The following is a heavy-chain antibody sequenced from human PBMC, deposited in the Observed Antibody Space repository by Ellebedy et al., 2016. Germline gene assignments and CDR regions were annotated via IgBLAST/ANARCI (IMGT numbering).Heavy chain of an antibody. CDR3: ARAIVGSRWYPPDY. D-gene: IGHD6-13*01. CDR2: ILPMFGTA. CDR1: GGTFSNYA. Sequence: ASVKVSCKASGGTFSNYAISWVRQAPGQGLEWMGGILPMFGTANYALKFRGRVTITADESATTVYMELRSLRPEDTAVYYCARAIVGSRWYPPDYWGQGTQVTVSS. V-gene: IGHV1-69*13. J-gene: IGHJ4*02.